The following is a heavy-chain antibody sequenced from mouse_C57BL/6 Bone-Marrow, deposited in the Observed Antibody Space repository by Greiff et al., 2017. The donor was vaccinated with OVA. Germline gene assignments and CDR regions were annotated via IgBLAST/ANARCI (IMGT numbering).Heavy chain of an antibody. V-gene: IGHV6-3*01. CDR2: LRLKSDNYSS. Sequence: EVKLVESGGGLVQPGGSMKLSCVASGFTFSNYWMNWVRQSPEKGLEWVAQLRLKSDNYSSHYAESVKGRFTISRDDSKSSVYLQMSNLRAEDTGIYYCASLWYGSSYFDYWGQGTTLTVSS. CDR1: GFTFSNYW. D-gene: IGHD1-1*01. CDR3: ASLWYGSSYFDY. J-gene: IGHJ2*01.